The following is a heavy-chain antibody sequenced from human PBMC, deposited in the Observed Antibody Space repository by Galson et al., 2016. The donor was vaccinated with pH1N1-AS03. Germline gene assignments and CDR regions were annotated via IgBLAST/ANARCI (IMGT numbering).Heavy chain of an antibody. Sequence: SLRLSCAASGFTLSHYGMHWVRQAPGKGLECVAVVSYDGSNKYYGDSVKGRFTISRDNSKNTLFLQVNGLRPEDTGVYYRARESRGVGAIEVGFDPWGQGTLVTVAS. CDR2: VSYDGSNK. J-gene: IGHJ5*02. CDR3: ARESRGVGAIEVGFDP. D-gene: IGHD1-26*01. V-gene: IGHV3-30*01. CDR1: GFTLSHYG.